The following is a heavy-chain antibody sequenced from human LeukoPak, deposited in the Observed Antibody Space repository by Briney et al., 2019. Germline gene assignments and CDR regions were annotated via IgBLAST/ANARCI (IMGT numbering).Heavy chain of an antibody. J-gene: IGHJ1*01. CDR1: GGSFSGYY. Sequence: PSETLSLTCAVYGGSFSGYYWSWIRQPPGKGLEWIGEINHSGSTNYNPSLKSRVTISVDTSKNQFSLKLSSVTAADTAVYYCASGPKYSSGWYIFQHWGQGTLVTVSS. V-gene: IGHV4-34*01. D-gene: IGHD6-19*01. CDR3: ASGPKYSSGWYIFQH. CDR2: INHSGST.